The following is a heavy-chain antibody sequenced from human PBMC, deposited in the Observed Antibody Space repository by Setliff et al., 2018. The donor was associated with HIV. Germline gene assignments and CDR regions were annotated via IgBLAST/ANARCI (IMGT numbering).Heavy chain of an antibody. V-gene: IGHV4-4*07. Sequence: SETLSLTCTVSGGSISTYYLTWIRQPAGKGLEWIGRIFASGSTNYNPSLKSRVSISVDTSKNQFSLKLSSVTAADTAVYYCARSVPRYCSGGSCYPPLFDYWGQGTLVTVSS. CDR3: ARSVPRYCSGGSCYPPLFDY. CDR1: GGSISTYY. J-gene: IGHJ4*02. D-gene: IGHD2-15*01. CDR2: IFASGST.